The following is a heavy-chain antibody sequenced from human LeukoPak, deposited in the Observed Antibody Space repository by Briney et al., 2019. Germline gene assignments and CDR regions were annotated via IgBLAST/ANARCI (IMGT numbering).Heavy chain of an antibody. CDR3: ARDPLSQNDY. V-gene: IGHV3-7*01. D-gene: IGHD3-16*02. J-gene: IGHJ4*02. Sequence: GSLRLSCAASGFTFSNYWMSWVRQAPGKGLEWVANINQSASEIYYVDSVKGRFTISRDNAKNSLYLQMNSLRAEDTAVYYCARDPLSQNDYWGQGTLVTVSS. CDR1: GFTFSNYW. CDR2: INQSASEI.